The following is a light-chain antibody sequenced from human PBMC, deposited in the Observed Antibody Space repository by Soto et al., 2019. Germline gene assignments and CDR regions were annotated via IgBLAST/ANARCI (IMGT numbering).Light chain of an antibody. Sequence: EIVMTQSPATLSVSPGERATLSCRASQSVSSNLAWYQQKPGQAPRLLIYGASTRATGIPARFSGSGSGTEFTLTISSLQSEDFAVYYCQQYNNWPPPTPLYTFGQGTKLEIK. CDR1: QSVSSN. J-gene: IGKJ2*01. CDR3: QQYNNWPPPTPLYT. CDR2: GAS. V-gene: IGKV3-15*01.